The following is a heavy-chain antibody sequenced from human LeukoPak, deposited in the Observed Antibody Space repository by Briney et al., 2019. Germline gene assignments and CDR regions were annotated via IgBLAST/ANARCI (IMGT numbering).Heavy chain of an antibody. CDR2: IYYSGST. V-gene: IGHV4-59*01. J-gene: IGHJ6*02. Sequence: KPSETLSLTCTVSGGSISSYYWSWIRQPPGKGLEWIGYIYYSGSTNYNPSLKSRVTISVDTSKNQFSLKLSSVTAADTAVYYCARDRAHGMDVWGQGTTVTVSS. CDR3: ARDRAHGMDV. CDR1: GGSISSYY. D-gene: IGHD3-10*01.